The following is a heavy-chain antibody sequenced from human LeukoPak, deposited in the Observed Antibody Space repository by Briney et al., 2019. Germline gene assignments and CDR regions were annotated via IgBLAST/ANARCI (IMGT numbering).Heavy chain of an antibody. Sequence: ASVKVSRKASGYTFTSYYMHWVRQAPGQGLEWMGIINPSGGSTTYAQKFQGRVTMTSDTYTRTVYMELSSLRSEDTAFYYCASTSCYNCYWFDPWGQGTLVTVSS. D-gene: IGHD2-2*02. CDR1: GYTFTSYY. J-gene: IGHJ5*02. V-gene: IGHV1-46*03. CDR2: INPSGGST. CDR3: ASTSCYNCYWFDP.